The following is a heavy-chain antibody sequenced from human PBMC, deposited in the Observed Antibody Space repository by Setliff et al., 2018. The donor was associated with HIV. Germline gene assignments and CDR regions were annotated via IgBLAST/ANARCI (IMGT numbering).Heavy chain of an antibody. CDR2: INAGNGNT. J-gene: IGHJ4*02. CDR1: GYSFSNYA. Sequence: ASVKVSCKASGYSFSNYAMHWVRQAPGQSLEWMGWINAGNGNTKYSQKFQGGVTITRGTSASTAYMELSSLRSEDTAVYYCAAAGKSSSWSPHWGQGTLVTVSS. V-gene: IGHV1-3*01. D-gene: IGHD6-13*01. CDR3: AAAGKSSSWSPH.